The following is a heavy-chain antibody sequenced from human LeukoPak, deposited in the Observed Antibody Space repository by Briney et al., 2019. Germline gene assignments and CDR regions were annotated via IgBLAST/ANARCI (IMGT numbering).Heavy chain of an antibody. CDR3: ARSVRGVIIFDY. CDR2: ICLTESP. J-gene: IGHJ4*02. CDR1: DVSISDSSYD. Sequence: SETLSLTCSVSDVSISDSSYDWGWVRQPPGKGLEWIGSICLTESPHYNPSLKSRVTISIDSPKNQFSLKLNSVTAADTAMYYCARSVRGVIIFDYWGQGTLVTVSS. V-gene: IGHV4-39*07. D-gene: IGHD3-10*01.